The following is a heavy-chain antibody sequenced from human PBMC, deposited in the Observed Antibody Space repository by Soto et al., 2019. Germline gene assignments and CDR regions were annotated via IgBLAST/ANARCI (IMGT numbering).Heavy chain of an antibody. CDR1: GFTFSSYG. D-gene: IGHD2-2*01. CDR2: ISYDGSNK. J-gene: IGHJ6*02. CDR3: AKDLLPAASGLGYPSYATDV. V-gene: IGHV3-30*18. Sequence: GGSLRLSCAASGFTFSSYGMHWVRQAPGEGLEWVAVISYDGSNKYYADSVKGRFTMSRDNSKNTLYLQMNSLRAEYTAVYYCAKDLLPAASGLGYPSYATDVWGQGPTVTLSS.